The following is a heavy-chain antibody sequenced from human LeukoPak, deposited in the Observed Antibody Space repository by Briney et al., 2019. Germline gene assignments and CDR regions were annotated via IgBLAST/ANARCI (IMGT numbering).Heavy chain of an antibody. J-gene: IGHJ6*02. D-gene: IGHD5-24*01. CDR3: ARGVTMATTGFHGPEYYGMDV. CDR2: IIPILGIE. V-gene: IGHV1-69*04. Sequence: ASVKVSCKASGYTFTSYGISWVRQAPGQGLEWMGRIIPILGIENYAQKFQGRVTITADKSTSTAYMELSSLRSEGTAVYYCARGVTMATTGFHGPEYYGMDVWGQGTTVTVSS. CDR1: GYTFTSYG.